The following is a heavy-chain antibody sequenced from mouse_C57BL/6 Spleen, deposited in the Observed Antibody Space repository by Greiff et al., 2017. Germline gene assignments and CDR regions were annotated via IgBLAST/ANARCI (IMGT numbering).Heavy chain of an antibody. CDR1: GFSLTSYG. V-gene: IGHV2-2*01. CDR2: IWSGGST. CDR3: ARGDRKAWFAY. Sequence: QVQLKESGPGLVQPSQSLSITCTDSGFSLTSYGVHWVRQSPGKGLEWLGVIWSGGSTDYNAAFISRLSISKDTSKSQFFFKMNSLQADDTAIYYCARGDRKAWFAYWGQGTLVTVSA. J-gene: IGHJ3*01.